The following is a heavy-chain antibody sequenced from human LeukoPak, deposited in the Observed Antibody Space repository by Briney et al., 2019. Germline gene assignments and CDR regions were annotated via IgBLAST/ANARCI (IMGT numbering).Heavy chain of an antibody. V-gene: IGHV5-51*01. Sequence: GESLKISCKASGYSFTNYWIGWVRQMPGKGLEWMGIVYPGDSDTKYSPSFQGQVTISADKSISTAYLQWSSLKASDTAMYYCARPSITYSSSWCGEFYFDYWGQGTLVTVSS. J-gene: IGHJ4*02. D-gene: IGHD6-13*01. CDR3: ARPSITYSSSWCGEFYFDY. CDR2: VYPGDSDT. CDR1: GYSFTNYW.